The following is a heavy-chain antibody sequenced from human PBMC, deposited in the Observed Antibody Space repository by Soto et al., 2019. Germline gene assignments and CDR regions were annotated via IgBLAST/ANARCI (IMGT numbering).Heavy chain of an antibody. J-gene: IGHJ4*02. CDR1: GFTFSNVW. CDR2: IKSKTEGGTT. Sequence: EVQLVESGGGLVKPGGSLRLSCAASGFTFSNVWLMWVRQAPGKGLEWVGRIKSKTEGGTTDYAAPVKGRFTISRDDSERTLYLQMNSLKTEDTAMYYCTSTLGYWGQGTLVTVSS. D-gene: IGHD7-27*01. CDR3: TSTLGY. V-gene: IGHV3-15*01.